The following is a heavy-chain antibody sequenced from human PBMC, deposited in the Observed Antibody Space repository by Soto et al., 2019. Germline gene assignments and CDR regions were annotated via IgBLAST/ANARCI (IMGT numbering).Heavy chain of an antibody. D-gene: IGHD6-19*01. CDR2: ISGSGGST. CDR1: GFTFSSYA. V-gene: IGHV3-23*01. CDR3: ARRTSGWYLDY. J-gene: IGHJ4*02. Sequence: EVQLLESGGGLVQPGGSLRLSCAASGFTFSSYAMSWVRQAPGKGLEWVSVISGSGGSTYYADSVKGRFTISRDNSKTTLYLQMNSLRAEDTAVYYCARRTSGWYLDYWGQGTLVTASS.